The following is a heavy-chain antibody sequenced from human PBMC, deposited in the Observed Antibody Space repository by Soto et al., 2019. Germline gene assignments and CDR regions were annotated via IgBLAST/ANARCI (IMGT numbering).Heavy chain of an antibody. CDR3: ARGPRITMVRGALPHPYYFDY. CDR2: INPNSGGT. CDR1: GYTFTGYY. J-gene: IGHJ4*02. D-gene: IGHD3-10*01. Sequence: ASVKVSCKASGYTFTGYYMHWVRQAPGQGLEWMGWINPNSGGTNYAQKFQGWVTMTRDTSISTAYMELSRLRSDDTAVYYCARGPRITMVRGALPHPYYFDYWGQGTLVTVSS. V-gene: IGHV1-2*04.